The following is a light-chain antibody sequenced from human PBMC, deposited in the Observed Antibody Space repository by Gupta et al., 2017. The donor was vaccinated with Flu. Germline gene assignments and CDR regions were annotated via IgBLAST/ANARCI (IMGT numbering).Light chain of an antibody. V-gene: IGKV4-1*01. Sequence: DIVMTQSPDSLAVSLGERATINCKSSQSGLYSSNNKNYLAWYQQKPGQPPKLLIYWASTREAGVPDRLSGSGFGTDFTLTISSRQAEDVAVYYCQQHDCNPPWTFGQGTKVEIK. CDR1: QSGLYSSNNKNY. CDR2: WAS. J-gene: IGKJ1*01. CDR3: QQHDCNPPWT.